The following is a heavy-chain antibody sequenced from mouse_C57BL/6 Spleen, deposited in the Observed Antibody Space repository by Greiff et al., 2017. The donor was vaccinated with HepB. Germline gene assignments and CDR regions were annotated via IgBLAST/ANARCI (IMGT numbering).Heavy chain of an antibody. CDR2: IYPGDGDT. J-gene: IGHJ2*01. D-gene: IGHD1-1*01. V-gene: IGHV1-80*01. CDR1: GYAFSSYW. Sequence: VQLQQSGAELVKPGASVKISCKASGYAFSSYWMNWVKQRPGKGLEWIGQIYPGDGDTNYNGKFKGKATLTADKSSSTAYMQLSSLTSEDSAVYFCAIRYYGSSRDYFDYSGQCTTLPVSS. CDR3: AIRYYGSSRDYFDY.